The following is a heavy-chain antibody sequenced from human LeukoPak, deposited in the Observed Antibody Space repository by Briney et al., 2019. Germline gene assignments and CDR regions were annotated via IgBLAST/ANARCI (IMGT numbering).Heavy chain of an antibody. J-gene: IGHJ4*02. D-gene: IGHD3-10*01. CDR2: IYSGGNT. CDR3: ARVERGNYFDY. V-gene: IGHV3-53*01. Sequence: PGGCLRLSCAASGFTVSSNYMSWVRQAPGRGLEWVSVIYSGGNTYYADSVKGRFTISRDNSKNTLYLQMNSLRAEDTAVYYCARVERGNYFDYCGQGTLVTVSS. CDR1: GFTVSSNY.